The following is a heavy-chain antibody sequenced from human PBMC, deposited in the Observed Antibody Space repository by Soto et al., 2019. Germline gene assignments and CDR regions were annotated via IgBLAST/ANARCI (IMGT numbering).Heavy chain of an antibody. D-gene: IGHD5-12*01. Sequence: GGSLRLSCAASGFTFDDYTMHWVRQAPGKGLEWVSLISWDGGSTYYADSVKGRFTISRDNSKNSLYLQMNSLRTEDTALYYCAKNLVPESSSHRLPYSYYYYGMDVWGQGTTVTVSS. CDR3: AKNLVPESSSHRLPYSYYYYGMDV. CDR2: ISWDGGST. V-gene: IGHV3-43*01. J-gene: IGHJ6*02. CDR1: GFTFDDYT.